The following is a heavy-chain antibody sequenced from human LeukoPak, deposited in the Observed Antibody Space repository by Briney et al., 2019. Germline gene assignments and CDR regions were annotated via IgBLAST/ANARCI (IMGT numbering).Heavy chain of an antibody. D-gene: IGHD1-26*01. CDR1: GYTFTGYY. CDR2: INPNSGGT. V-gene: IGHV1-2*02. J-gene: IGHJ4*02. Sequence: GASVKVSCKASGYTFTGYYMHWVRQAPGQGLEWMGWINPNSGGTNYAQKFQGRVTMTRDTSISTAYMELSRLRSDDTAVYYCARVGGRWELLRYFDYWGQGTLVTVSS. CDR3: ARVGGRWELLRYFDY.